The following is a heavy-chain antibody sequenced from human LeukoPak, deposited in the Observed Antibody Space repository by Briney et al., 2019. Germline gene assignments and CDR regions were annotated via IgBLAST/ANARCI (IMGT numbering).Heavy chain of an antibody. Sequence: SETLSLTCAVSGGSISSGGYSWSWIRQPPGKGLEWIGYIYHSGSTYHNPSLKSRVTISVDTSKNQFSLKLSSVTAADTAVYYCARLGGIYYFDYWGQGTLVTVSS. CDR1: GGSISSGGYS. J-gene: IGHJ4*02. D-gene: IGHD2/OR15-2a*01. V-gene: IGHV4-30-2*02. CDR3: ARLGGIYYFDY. CDR2: IYHSGST.